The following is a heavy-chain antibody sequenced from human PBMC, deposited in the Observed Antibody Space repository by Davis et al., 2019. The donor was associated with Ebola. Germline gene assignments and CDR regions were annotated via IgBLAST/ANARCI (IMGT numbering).Heavy chain of an antibody. J-gene: IGHJ4*02. V-gene: IGHV3-30-3*01. CDR1: GFTFSSYA. CDR3: ARVSRGSAGDY. Sequence: GESLKISCAASGFTFSSYAMHWVRQAPGKGLEWVAVISYDGSNKYYADSVKGRFTISRDNSKNTLYLQMNSLRAEDTAVYYCARVSRGSAGDYWGQGTLVTVSS. CDR2: ISYDGSNK. D-gene: IGHD1-26*01.